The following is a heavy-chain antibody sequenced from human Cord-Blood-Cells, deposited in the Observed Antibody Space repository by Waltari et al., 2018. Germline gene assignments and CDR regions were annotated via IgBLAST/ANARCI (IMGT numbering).Heavy chain of an antibody. Sequence: VKPGGSLRLSCAASGFTFSSYSMNWVRQAPGKGLEWVSSISSSSSYIYCADSVKGRFTISRDNAKNSLYLQMNSLRAEDTAVYYCAREGPYYDFWSGYPYYYYYMDVWGKGTTVTVSS. V-gene: IGHV3-21*01. J-gene: IGHJ6*03. CDR2: ISSSSSYI. CDR3: AREGPYYDFWSGYPYYYYYMDV. CDR1: GFTFSSYS. D-gene: IGHD3-3*01.